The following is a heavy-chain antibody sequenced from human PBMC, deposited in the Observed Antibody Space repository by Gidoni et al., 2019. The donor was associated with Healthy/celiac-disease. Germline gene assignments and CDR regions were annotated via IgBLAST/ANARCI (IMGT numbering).Heavy chain of an antibody. CDR2: LYYGGST. CDR3: ARHSDDFWSGWDGSFDY. CDR1: GGSISSSSYY. Sequence: QLQLQESGPGLVKPSETLSLTCTVSGGSISSSSYYWGWIRQPPGKGLEWIGSLYYGGSTYYNPSLKSRVTISVDTSKNQFSLKLSSVTAADTAVYYCARHSDDFWSGWDGSFDYWGQGTLVTVSS. J-gene: IGHJ4*02. D-gene: IGHD3-3*01. V-gene: IGHV4-39*01.